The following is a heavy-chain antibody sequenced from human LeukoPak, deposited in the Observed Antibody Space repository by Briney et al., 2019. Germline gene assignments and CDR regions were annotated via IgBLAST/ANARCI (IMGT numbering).Heavy chain of an antibody. CDR1: GFTFSSYA. CDR3: AKGGRPYYDSRRGYMDV. V-gene: IGHV3-23*01. CDR2: ISGSGGST. D-gene: IGHD3-22*01. Sequence: GGSLRLSCAASGFTFSSYAMSWVRQAPGKGLEWVSDISGSGGSTYYADSVKGGFTISRDNSKNTLYLQMNSLRAEDTAVYYCAKGGRPYYDSRRGYMDVWGKGTTVTVSS. J-gene: IGHJ6*03.